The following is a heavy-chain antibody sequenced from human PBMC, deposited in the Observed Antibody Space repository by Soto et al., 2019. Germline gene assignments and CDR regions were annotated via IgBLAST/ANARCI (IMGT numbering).Heavy chain of an antibody. CDR1: GDTFNTHT. Sequence: QVQFVQSGAAVRKPGASVTVSCQASGDTFNTHTIHWLRQAAGQRLEWMGWINAGNGDTKYSQKFQGRVTMTRDTSARTTYMELASLTSEATAVYYCAKGEGLLRFLEWLFFFHHWGQGTLVTASS. J-gene: IGHJ4*02. D-gene: IGHD3-3*01. CDR3: AKGEGLLRFLEWLFFFHH. V-gene: IGHV1-3*01. CDR2: INAGNGDT.